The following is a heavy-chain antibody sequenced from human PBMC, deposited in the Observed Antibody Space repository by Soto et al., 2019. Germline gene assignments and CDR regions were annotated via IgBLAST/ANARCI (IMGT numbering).Heavy chain of an antibody. CDR2: ISGSGYST. J-gene: IGHJ4*02. D-gene: IGHD6-19*01. V-gene: IGHV3-23*01. CDR3: ARIAVGGSSSDY. Sequence: EVQLLESGGGLVQPGGSLRLSCAASGFTFSTYAMNWVRQAPGKGLEWVSAISGSGYSTYYADSVKGRFTISRDNSQNTLYLQMNGVRAEDTALYYCARIAVGGSSSDYWGQRTQVTVSS. CDR1: GFTFSTYA.